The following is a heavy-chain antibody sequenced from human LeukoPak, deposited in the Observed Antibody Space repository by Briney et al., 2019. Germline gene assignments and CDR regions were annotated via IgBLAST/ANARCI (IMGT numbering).Heavy chain of an antibody. V-gene: IGHV1-2*02. D-gene: IGHD6-19*01. J-gene: IGHJ5*02. CDR1: GYTFTGYY. CDR2: INPNSGGT. CDR3: ARARKAPLIAVALFDP. Sequence: ASVKVSCKASGYTFTGYYMHWVRQAPGQGLEWMGWINPNSGGTNYAQKFQGRVTMTRDTSISTAYMELSRLRSEDTAVYYCARARKAPLIAVALFDPWGQGTLVTVSS.